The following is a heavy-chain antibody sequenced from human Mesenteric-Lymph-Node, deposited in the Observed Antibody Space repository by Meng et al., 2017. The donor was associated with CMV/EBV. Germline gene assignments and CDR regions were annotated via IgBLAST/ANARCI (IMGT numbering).Heavy chain of an antibody. Sequence: GGSLRLSCAVSGFTFRSYRMSWVRQAPGKGLEWVANINDDGSEKYYVDSVKGRFTISRDNARNSLYLQMNSLRAEDTAVYYCRYYDFWSGYVRNDYWGQGTLVTVSS. CDR3: RYYDFWSGYVRNDY. CDR1: GFTFRSYR. V-gene: IGHV3-7*01. CDR2: INDDGSEK. D-gene: IGHD3-3*01. J-gene: IGHJ4*02.